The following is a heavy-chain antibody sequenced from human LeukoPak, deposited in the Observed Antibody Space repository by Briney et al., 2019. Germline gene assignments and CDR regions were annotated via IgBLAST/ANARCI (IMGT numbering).Heavy chain of an antibody. Sequence: ASVKVSCKASGYTFTSYYMHWVRQAPGQGLEWMGIINPSGGSTSYAQKFQGRVTMTRDMSTSTVYMELSSLRSEDTAVYYCASPNCSSTSCQDQGSSGYIFDYWGQGTLVTVSS. J-gene: IGHJ4*02. CDR3: ASPNCSSTSCQDQGSSGYIFDY. V-gene: IGHV1-46*01. CDR2: INPSGGST. D-gene: IGHD2-2*01. CDR1: GYTFTSYY.